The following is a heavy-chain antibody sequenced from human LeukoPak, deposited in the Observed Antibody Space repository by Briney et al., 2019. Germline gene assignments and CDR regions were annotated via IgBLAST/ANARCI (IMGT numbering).Heavy chain of an antibody. J-gene: IGHJ4*02. CDR2: IYTSGST. CDR3: ARTKYSSGWYVAFDY. Sequence: SETLSLTCTVSGGSISSYYWSWIRQPAGKGLEWIGRIYTSGSTNYNPSLNSRVTMSVDTSKNQFSLKLSSVTAADTAVYYCARTKYSSGWYVAFDYWGQGTLVTVSS. D-gene: IGHD6-19*01. CDR1: GGSISSYY. V-gene: IGHV4-4*07.